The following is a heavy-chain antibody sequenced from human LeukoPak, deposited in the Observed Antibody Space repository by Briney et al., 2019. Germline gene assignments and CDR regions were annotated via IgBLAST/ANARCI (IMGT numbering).Heavy chain of an antibody. CDR3: ARDQSGSLDY. CDR2: INQDASTK. J-gene: IGHJ4*02. D-gene: IGHD1-26*01. Sequence: GGSLRLSCAASGFTFSNTWMAWVRQAPGKGLEWVANINQDASTKHYVDSVKGRFTISRDNAKNSLYVQMHSLRAEDTAVYYCARDQSGSLDYWGQGPKSPSPQ. CDR1: GFTFSNTW. V-gene: IGHV3-7*01.